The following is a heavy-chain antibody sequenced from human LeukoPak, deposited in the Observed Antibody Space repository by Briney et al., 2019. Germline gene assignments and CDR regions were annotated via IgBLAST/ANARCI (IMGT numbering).Heavy chain of an antibody. CDR1: GYSFTSYW. CDR3: ARVAPHVDTAMVRDYYYYYYMDV. J-gene: IGHJ6*03. D-gene: IGHD5-18*01. CDR2: IYPGDSDT. V-gene: IGHV5-51*01. Sequence: GESLKISCKGSGYSFTSYWIGWVRQMPGKGLEWMGIIYPGDSDTRYSPSFQGQVTISADKSISTAYLQWSSLKASDAAMYYCARVAPHVDTAMVRDYYYYYYMDVWGKGTTVTVSS.